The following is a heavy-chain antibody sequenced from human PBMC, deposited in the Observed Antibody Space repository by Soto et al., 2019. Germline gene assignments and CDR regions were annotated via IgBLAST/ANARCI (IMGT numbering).Heavy chain of an antibody. J-gene: IGHJ5*02. V-gene: IGHV3-74*01. CDR1: GFTLRSHR. CDR2: IDTDGGGT. CDR3: ATVFDL. Sequence: EVQLVESGGGLVQPGGSLRVSSAASGFTLRSHRIHWVRQAPGKGLEWVSRIDTDGGGTSYADSAKGRFTISTDNAKNTVYLQMNGLRAEDTAVYYCATVFDLWGQGTLVTVSS.